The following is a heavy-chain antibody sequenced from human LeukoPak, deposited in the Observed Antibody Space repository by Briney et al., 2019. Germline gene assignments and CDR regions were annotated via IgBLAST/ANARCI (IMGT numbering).Heavy chain of an antibody. J-gene: IGHJ4*02. Sequence: ASVKVSCKASGYTFTSYYMNWVRQAPGQGLEWMGIINPSDGSTSYAQKFQGRVTMTRDTSTSTVYMELSSLRSEDTAVYYCARDFGHRLSHCSGGSCHAPDTSGLDYWGQGTLVTVSS. CDR2: INPSDGST. CDR3: ARDFGHRLSHCSGGSCHAPDTSGLDY. CDR1: GYTFTSYY. D-gene: IGHD2-15*01. V-gene: IGHV1-46*01.